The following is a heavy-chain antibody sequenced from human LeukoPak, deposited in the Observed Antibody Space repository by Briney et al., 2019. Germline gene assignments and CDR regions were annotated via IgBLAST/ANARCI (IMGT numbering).Heavy chain of an antibody. J-gene: IGHJ5*02. CDR1: GFTFSSYA. CDR2: ISGSGGST. V-gene: IGHV3-23*01. Sequence: GGSLRLSCAASGFTFSSYAMSWVRQAPGKGLEWVSAISGSGGSTYYTDSVKGRFTISRDNSKNTLYLQMNSLRAEDTAVYYCAKGTAVVSGSWFDPWGQGTLVTVSS. D-gene: IGHD3-10*01. CDR3: AKGTAVVSGSWFDP.